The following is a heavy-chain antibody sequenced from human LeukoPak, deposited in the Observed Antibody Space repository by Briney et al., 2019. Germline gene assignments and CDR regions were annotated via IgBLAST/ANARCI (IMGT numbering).Heavy chain of an antibody. Sequence: ASVKVSCKASGNTFTSYDINWVRQATGQGLEWMGWMNPNSGNTGYAQKFQGRVTMTRNTSISTAYMELSRLRSDDTAVYYCARDKGIAAAGIDYWGQGTLVTVSS. CDR1: GNTFTSYD. CDR3: ARDKGIAAAGIDY. D-gene: IGHD6-13*01. V-gene: IGHV1-8*01. J-gene: IGHJ4*02. CDR2: MNPNSGNT.